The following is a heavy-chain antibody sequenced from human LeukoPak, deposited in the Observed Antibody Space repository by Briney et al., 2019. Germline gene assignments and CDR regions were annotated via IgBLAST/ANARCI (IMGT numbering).Heavy chain of an antibody. CDR1: GFTFSSYA. CDR2: ISSNGGST. D-gene: IGHD3-10*01. V-gene: IGHV3-64*01. CDR3: ARAYGSGSYYEY. Sequence: PGGSLRLSCAASGFTFSSYAMHCVRQAPGKGVEYVSAISSNGGSTYYANSVKGRFTISRDNSNNTLYLKMGSLRAEDMAVYYCARAYGSGSYYEYWGQGTLVTVSS. J-gene: IGHJ4*02.